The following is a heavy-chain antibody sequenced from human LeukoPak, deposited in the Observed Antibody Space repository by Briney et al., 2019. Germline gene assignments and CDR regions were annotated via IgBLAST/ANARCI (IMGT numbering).Heavy chain of an antibody. D-gene: IGHD3-10*01. Sequence: RGSLRLSCAASGFTFSSYAMSWVRQAPRKGLEWVSGISGSGGSTYYADSVKGRFTISRDNSKNRLYLQMNGLRAEDTAVYYCAKEREEFYFDYSGHGTLVTVSS. CDR1: GFTFSSYA. CDR3: AKEREEFYFDY. J-gene: IGHJ4*01. V-gene: IGHV3-23*01. CDR2: ISGSGGST.